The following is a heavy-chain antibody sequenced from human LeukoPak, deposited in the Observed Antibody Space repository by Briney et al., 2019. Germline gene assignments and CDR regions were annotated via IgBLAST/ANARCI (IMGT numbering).Heavy chain of an antibody. CDR1: GYTFTSYD. V-gene: IGHV1-8*01. J-gene: IGHJ4*02. Sequence: GASVKVSCKASGYTFTSYDINWVRQATGQGLEWMGWMNPNSGNTGYAQKFQGRVTMTRDTSITTAYMELSRLRSDDTAVYYCARYRRGVVDKFDYWGQGTLVTVSS. D-gene: IGHD2-15*01. CDR2: MNPNSGNT. CDR3: ARYRRGVVDKFDY.